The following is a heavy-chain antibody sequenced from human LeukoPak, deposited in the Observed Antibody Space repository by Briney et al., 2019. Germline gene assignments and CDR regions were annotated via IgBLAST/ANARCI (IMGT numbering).Heavy chain of an antibody. D-gene: IGHD2-15*01. V-gene: IGHV1-3*01. CDR1: GYTFTSYA. CDR3: ARRGSGGSSDY. J-gene: IGHJ4*02. Sequence: ASVKVSCKASGYTFTSYAMHWVRQAPGQRLEWMGWISVHNGNKNYAQKFQGRVTMTTDTPTSTAYMEVRSLRSDDTAVYYCARRGSGGSSDYWGQGTLVTVSS. CDR2: ISVHNGNK.